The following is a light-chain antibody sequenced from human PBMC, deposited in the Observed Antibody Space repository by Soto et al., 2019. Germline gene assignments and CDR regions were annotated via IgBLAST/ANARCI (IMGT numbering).Light chain of an antibody. CDR3: SSYTSSNTLEV. J-gene: IGLJ1*01. CDR2: EVN. Sequence: QSALTQPASLSGSPGQSITISCTGTSSDIGAYDYVSWFQQHPGKAPKLMISEVNNRPSGVSNRFSGSKSGNTAYLTISGLQVEDEADYYCSSYTSSNTLEVFGVGTKVTVL. V-gene: IGLV2-14*01. CDR1: SSDIGAYDY.